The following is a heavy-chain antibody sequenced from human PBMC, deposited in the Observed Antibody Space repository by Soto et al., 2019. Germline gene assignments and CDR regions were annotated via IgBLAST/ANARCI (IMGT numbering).Heavy chain of an antibody. CDR1: GYTFTSYG. D-gene: IGHD6-19*01. CDR2: ISAYNGNT. V-gene: IGHV1-18*01. CDR3: ARNGVLSSSGWSYYFCGTDV. J-gene: IGHJ6*02. Sequence: QVQLVQSGAEVKKPGASVKVSCKASGYTFTSYGISWVRQAPGQGLEWMGWISAYNGNTNYAQKLQGRVTMTTDTSTSTAYMELRSLRCDDTAVYYCARNGVLSSSGWSYYFCGTDVWGQGTTVTVSS.